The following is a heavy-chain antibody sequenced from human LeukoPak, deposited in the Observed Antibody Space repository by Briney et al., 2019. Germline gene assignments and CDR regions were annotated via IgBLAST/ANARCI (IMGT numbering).Heavy chain of an antibody. CDR2: INHSGST. CDR3: ARGIVLGIAARPGRGNWFDP. V-gene: IGHV4-39*07. D-gene: IGHD6-6*01. Sequence: SETLSLTCTVSGGSISSSRYYWGWIRQPPGKGLEWIGEINHSGSTNYNPSLKSRVTISVDTSKNQFSLKLSSVTAADTAVYYCARGIVLGIAARPGRGNWFDPWGQGTLVTVSS. CDR1: GGSISSSRYY. J-gene: IGHJ5*02.